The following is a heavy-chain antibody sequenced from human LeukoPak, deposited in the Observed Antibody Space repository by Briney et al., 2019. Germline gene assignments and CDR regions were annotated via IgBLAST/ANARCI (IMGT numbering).Heavy chain of an antibody. CDR3: ARNINYDSSGYPFDY. Sequence: SETLSLTCAVYGGSFSGYYWSWIRQPPGKGLEWIGEINHSGSPNYNPSLKSRVTISIDTSKNQFSLKLSSVTAADTAVYYCARNINYDSSGYPFDYWGQGTLVTVSS. J-gene: IGHJ4*02. D-gene: IGHD3-22*01. CDR2: INHSGSP. V-gene: IGHV4-34*01. CDR1: GGSFSGYY.